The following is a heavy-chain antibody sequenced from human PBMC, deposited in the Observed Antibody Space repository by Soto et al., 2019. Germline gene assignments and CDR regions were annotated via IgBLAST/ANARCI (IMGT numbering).Heavy chain of an antibody. D-gene: IGHD5-18*01. V-gene: IGHV1-69*12. CDR1: GGTFSSYA. Sequence: QVQLVQSGAEVKKPGSSVKVSCKASGGTFSSYAISWVRQAPGQGLEWMGGIIPIFGTANYAQKFQGRLKITADESSSTAYVELSSLRSEDTAVYYCARDPATVVEYYYYGMDVWGQGTTVTVSS. CDR3: ARDPATVVEYYYYGMDV. CDR2: IIPIFGTA. J-gene: IGHJ6*02.